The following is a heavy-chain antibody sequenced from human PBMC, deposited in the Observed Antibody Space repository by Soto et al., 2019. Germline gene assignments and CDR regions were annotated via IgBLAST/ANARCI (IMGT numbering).Heavy chain of an antibody. CDR3: ARERALTTGGMDV. D-gene: IGHD1-1*01. J-gene: IGHJ6*02. CDR1: GYTFTSYA. V-gene: IGHV1-3*01. CDR2: INAGNGNT. Sequence: QVRLVQSGAEVKKPGASVKVSCKASGYTFTSYAMHWVRQAPGQRLEWMGWINAGNGNTKYSQKLQGRVTITRDTSASTAYMEQSSLRSEDTAVYDCARERALTTGGMDVWGQGTTVTVSS.